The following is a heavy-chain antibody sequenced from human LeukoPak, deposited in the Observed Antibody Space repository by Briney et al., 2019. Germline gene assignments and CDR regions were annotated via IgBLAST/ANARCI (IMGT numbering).Heavy chain of an antibody. V-gene: IGHV1-2*02. D-gene: IGHD5-12*01. CDR1: GYTFTGYF. CDR3: ARVGAYDYYYYYMDV. CDR2: INPNSGGT. Sequence: ASVKVSCKASGYTFTGYFMHWVRQAPGQGLEWMGWINPNSGGTNYAQKLQGRVTMTTDTSTSTAYMELRSLRSDDTAAYYCARVGAYDYYYYYMDVWGKGTTVTISS. J-gene: IGHJ6*03.